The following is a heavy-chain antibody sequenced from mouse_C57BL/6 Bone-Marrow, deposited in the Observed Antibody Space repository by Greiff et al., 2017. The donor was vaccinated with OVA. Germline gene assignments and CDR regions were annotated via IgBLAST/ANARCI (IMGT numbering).Heavy chain of an antibody. V-gene: IGHV1-9*01. J-gene: IGHJ2*01. Sequence: QVQLQQSGAELMKPGASVKLSCKATGYTFTGYWMDWVKQRPGHGLEWIGKIFPGSGGTNYNEKFKGKATLTVDTSSNTAYMQLSSLTTEDSAIYDCERGDYVDYWGQGTTLTVSS. CDR3: ERGDYVDY. CDR2: IFPGSGGT. CDR1: GYTFTGYW.